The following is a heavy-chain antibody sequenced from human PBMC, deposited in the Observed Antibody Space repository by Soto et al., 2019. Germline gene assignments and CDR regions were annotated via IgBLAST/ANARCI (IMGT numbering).Heavy chain of an antibody. CDR3: ARGVEMATKIFDY. V-gene: IGHV1-69*13. J-gene: IGHJ4*02. CDR2: IIPIFGTA. CDR1: GGTFSSYA. D-gene: IGHD5-12*01. Sequence: SVKVSCKASGGTFSSYAISWVRQAPGQGLEWMGGIIPIFGTANYAQKFQGRVTITADESTSTAYMELSSLRSEDTAVYYCARGVEMATKIFDYWGQGTLVTVSS.